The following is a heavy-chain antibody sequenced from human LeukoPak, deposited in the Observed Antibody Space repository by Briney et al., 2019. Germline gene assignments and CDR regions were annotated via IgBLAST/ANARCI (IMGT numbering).Heavy chain of an antibody. V-gene: IGHV4-59*08. J-gene: IGHJ4*02. Sequence: PSETLSLTCTVSGGSISSYYWSWIRQPPGKGLEWIGYIYYSGSTNYNPSLKSRVTISVDTSKNQFSLKLSSVTAADTAVYYCARQTMVATFDYWGQGTLATVSS. CDR3: ARQTMVATFDY. CDR2: IYYSGST. CDR1: GGSISSYY. D-gene: IGHD5-12*01.